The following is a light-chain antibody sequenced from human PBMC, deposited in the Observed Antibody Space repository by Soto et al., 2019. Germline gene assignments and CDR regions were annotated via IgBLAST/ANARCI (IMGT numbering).Light chain of an antibody. CDR3: QQRSNWPLT. V-gene: IGKV3-11*01. CDR1: QSVGSS. J-gene: IGKJ5*01. Sequence: DIVLTQSPATLSLSPGERATLSCRASQSVGSSLAWYQQRPGQAPRLLIYDAFIMATGIPARFSGSESGTDFTLTISSLEPEDFAVYYCQQRSNWPLTFGQGTRLEIK. CDR2: DAF.